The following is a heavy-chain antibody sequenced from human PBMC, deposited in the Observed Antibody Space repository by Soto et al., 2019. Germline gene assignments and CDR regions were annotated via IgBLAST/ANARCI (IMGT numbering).Heavy chain of an antibody. Sequence: MSHTCTVAGVSIISGDYYRILIRQPPGKGLEWIGYIYYSGSTYYNPSLKSRVTISVDTSKNQFSLKLSSVTAADTAVYYCAREVRDSSGYDNWFDPWGQGTLVSVSS. D-gene: IGHD3-22*01. J-gene: IGHJ5*02. CDR1: GVSIISGDYY. CDR3: AREVRDSSGYDNWFDP. CDR2: IYYSGST. V-gene: IGHV4-30-4*01.